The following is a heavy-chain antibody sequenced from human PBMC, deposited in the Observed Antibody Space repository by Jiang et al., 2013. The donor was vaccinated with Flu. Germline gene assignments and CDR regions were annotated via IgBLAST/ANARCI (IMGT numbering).Heavy chain of an antibody. Sequence: VQLVESGGGLVKPGGSLRLSCAASGFTFSSYSMNWVRQAPGKGLEWVSSISSSSSYIYYADSVKGRFTISRDNAKNSLYLQMNSLRAEDTAVYYCASYIGNFIAAAGNWYFDLWGRGTLVTVSS. CDR1: GFTFSSYS. V-gene: IGHV3-21*01. J-gene: IGHJ2*01. D-gene: IGHD6-13*01. CDR2: ISSSSSYI. CDR3: ASYIGNFIAAAGNWYFDL.